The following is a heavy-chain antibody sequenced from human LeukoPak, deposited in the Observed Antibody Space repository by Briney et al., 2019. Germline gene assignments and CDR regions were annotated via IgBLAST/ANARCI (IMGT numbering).Heavy chain of an antibody. CDR1: GYTFTSYY. D-gene: IGHD6-19*01. CDR3: ARDFSVAAHPPYFDY. J-gene: IGHJ4*02. Sequence: GASVKVSCKASGYTFTSYYMHWVRQAPGQGLEWMGIINPSGGSTSYAQKFQGRVTMTRDMSTSTVYMELSSLRSEDTAVYYCARDFSVAAHPPYFDYWGQGTLVAVSS. V-gene: IGHV1-46*01. CDR2: INPSGGST.